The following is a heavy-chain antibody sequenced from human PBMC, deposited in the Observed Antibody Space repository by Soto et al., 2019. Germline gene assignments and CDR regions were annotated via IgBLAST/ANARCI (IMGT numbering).Heavy chain of an antibody. CDR1: GFTFSSYA. CDR2: ISGGGGST. V-gene: IGHV3-23*01. Sequence: GGSLRLSGAASGFTFSSYAMTWVRQAPGRGLEWVSAISGGGGSTDFAASVKGRFTISRDNSLNTVHLQMSSLRAEDTAIYYCAKTESFNGYYNAFDYWGRGTQVTVSS. J-gene: IGHJ4*02. D-gene: IGHD3-9*01. CDR3: AKTESFNGYYNAFDY.